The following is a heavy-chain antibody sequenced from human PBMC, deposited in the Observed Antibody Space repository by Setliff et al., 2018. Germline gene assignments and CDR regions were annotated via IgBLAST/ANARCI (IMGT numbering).Heavy chain of an antibody. Sequence: SETLSLTCSVSGGSISPYFRSWIRQPPGKGLEWIGYIYHNGNTNFNPSLKTRVTMSVDTSKNHVALTLTSVTAADTAVYYCARLSWNGLRYYGRDVWGQGTPVTVSS. CDR1: GGSISPYF. V-gene: IGHV4-59*01. D-gene: IGHD3-3*01. CDR3: ARLSWNGLRYYGRDV. J-gene: IGHJ6*02. CDR2: IYHNGNT.